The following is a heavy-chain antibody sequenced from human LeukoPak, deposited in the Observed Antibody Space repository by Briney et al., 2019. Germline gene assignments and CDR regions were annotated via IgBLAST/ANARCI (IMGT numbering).Heavy chain of an antibody. CDR3: ARDNYDILTGYQFDY. CDR1: GYTFTSYG. V-gene: IGHV1-18*01. CDR2: ISAYNGNT. D-gene: IGHD3-9*01. J-gene: IGHJ4*02. Sequence: ASVRVSCKDSGYTFTSYGISWVRQAPGQGLEWMGWISAYNGNTNYAQNLQCRVTMTTDTSTSTAYMELRSLRSDDTAVYYCARDNYDILTGYQFDYWGQGTLVTVSS.